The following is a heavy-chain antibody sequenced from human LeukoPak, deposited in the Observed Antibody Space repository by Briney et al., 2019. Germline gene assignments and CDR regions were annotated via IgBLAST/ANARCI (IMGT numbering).Heavy chain of an antibody. CDR2: INGDGNT. V-gene: IGHV3-43*02. CDR3: AKDIGGGLLEY. CDR1: GFSFGANS. D-gene: IGHD2-15*01. J-gene: IGHJ4*02. Sequence: GGSLRLSCAASGFSFGANSMHWARQVPGKGLEWVSLINGDGNTYYAVSVNGRFTVSRDNSKNSLYLQMSSLRPEDTALYYCAKDIGGGLLEYWGQGTLVTVSS.